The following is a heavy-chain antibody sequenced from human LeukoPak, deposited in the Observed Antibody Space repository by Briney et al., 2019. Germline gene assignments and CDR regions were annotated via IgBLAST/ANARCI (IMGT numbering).Heavy chain of an antibody. V-gene: IGHV4-30-4*01. CDR1: GGSISSGGYY. Sequence: SQTLSLTCTVSGGSISSGGYYWSWIRQPPGKGLEWIGYVYYSGSTYYNPSLKSRVTISVDTSKNQFSLKLSSVTAADTAVYYCAGGGGTTPFDYWGQGTLVTVSS. CDR3: AGGGGTTPFDY. CDR2: VYYSGST. J-gene: IGHJ4*02. D-gene: IGHD1-1*01.